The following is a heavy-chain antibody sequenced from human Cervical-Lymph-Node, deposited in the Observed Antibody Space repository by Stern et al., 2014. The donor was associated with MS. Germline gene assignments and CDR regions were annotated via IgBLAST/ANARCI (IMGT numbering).Heavy chain of an antibody. V-gene: IGHV1-2*02. J-gene: IGHJ4*02. CDR3: ARDSGSGSYSHDY. Sequence: VQLVESGAEVKKPGASVKVSCKASGYTFTGYYMHWVRQAPGQGLEWMGWINPNSGGTNYAQKFQGGVTMTRDTSISTAYMELSRLRSDDTAVYYCARDSGSGSYSHDYWGQGTLVTVSS. CDR2: INPNSGGT. D-gene: IGHD3-10*01. CDR1: GYTFTGYY.